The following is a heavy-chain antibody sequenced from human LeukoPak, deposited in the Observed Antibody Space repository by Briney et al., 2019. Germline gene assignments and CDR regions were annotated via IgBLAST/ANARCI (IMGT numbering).Heavy chain of an antibody. Sequence: PGGSLRLSCAASGFTFNIYAMNWVRQAPGKGLEWVSTISGGGGSTYYADSVKGRFTISRDNSKNTLYLQVNSLRAEDTAVYYCAKGGKWDVTPFDYWGQGTLVTVSS. J-gene: IGHJ4*02. CDR2: ISGGGGST. D-gene: IGHD1-26*01. V-gene: IGHV3-23*01. CDR3: AKGGKWDVTPFDY. CDR1: GFTFNIYA.